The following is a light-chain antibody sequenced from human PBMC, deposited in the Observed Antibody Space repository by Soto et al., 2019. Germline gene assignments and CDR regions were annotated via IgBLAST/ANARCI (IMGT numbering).Light chain of an antibody. V-gene: IGKV1-17*03. CDR3: LQHNSYPYT. Sequence: DVLMTPSPSAMSASVGDRVTITCRASQDISRFVAWFQQKPGKAPERLIYDTSSLQPGVPSRFSGSGSGTEFTLAISGLQPEDFATYYCLQHNSYPYTFGQGTKLEIK. CDR1: QDISRF. J-gene: IGKJ2*01. CDR2: DTS.